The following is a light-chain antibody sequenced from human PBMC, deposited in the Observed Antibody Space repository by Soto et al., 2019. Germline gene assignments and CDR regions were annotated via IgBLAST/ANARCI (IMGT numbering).Light chain of an antibody. CDR3: QQYNKWPIT. CDR2: GPS. Sequence: EIVMTQSPANLSVSPGERATSACGTSKSVYRDLAGNRKKPGQAPRHLIYGPSTRASGIPARFSGSGSGTEFSLTISSLQSEDFAVYYCQQYNKWPITFGGGTKVEIK. J-gene: IGKJ4*01. CDR1: KSVYRD. V-gene: IGKV3-15*01.